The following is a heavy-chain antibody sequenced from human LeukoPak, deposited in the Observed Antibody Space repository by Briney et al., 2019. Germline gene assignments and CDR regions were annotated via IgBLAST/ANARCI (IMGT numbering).Heavy chain of an antibody. D-gene: IGHD6-13*01. CDR3: ASRSSWYGGAWFDY. V-gene: IGHV4-39*01. CDR2: IYYSGST. J-gene: IGHJ4*02. CDR1: GGSISSSSYY. Sequence: PSETLSLTRTVSGGSISSSSYYWGWIRQPPGKGLEWIGSIYYSGSTYYNPSLKSRVTISVDTSKNQFSLKLSSVTAADTAVYYCASRSSWYGGAWFDYWGQGTLVTVSS.